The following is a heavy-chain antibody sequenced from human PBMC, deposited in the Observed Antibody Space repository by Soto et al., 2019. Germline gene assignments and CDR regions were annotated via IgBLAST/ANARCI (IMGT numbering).Heavy chain of an antibody. J-gene: IGHJ4*02. V-gene: IGHV3-30-3*01. CDR1: GFTLSTYA. CDR3: ARELYNYGSGSYPLDY. D-gene: IGHD3-10*01. CDR2: ISYDGSHK. Sequence: PGGSLRLSCAASGFTLSTYAMHWVRQAPGKGLEWVALISYDGSHKYYADSVKGRFTISGDFSKNTLSLQMNSLRPEDTAVYYCARELYNYGSGSYPLDYWGQGTLVTVSS.